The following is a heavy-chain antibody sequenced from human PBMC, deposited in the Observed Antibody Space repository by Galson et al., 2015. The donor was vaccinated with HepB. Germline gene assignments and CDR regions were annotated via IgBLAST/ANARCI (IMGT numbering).Heavy chain of an antibody. CDR2: IYSGGST. J-gene: IGHJ4*02. CDR1: GFTVSSNY. V-gene: IGHV3-66*02. CDR3: ARAGSGDYGFDY. D-gene: IGHD4-17*01. Sequence: SLRLSCAASGFTVSSNYMSWVRQAPGKGLEWVSVIYSGGSTYYADSVKGRFTISRDNSKNTLYLQMNSLRAEDTAVYYCARAGSGDYGFDYWGQGTLVTVSS.